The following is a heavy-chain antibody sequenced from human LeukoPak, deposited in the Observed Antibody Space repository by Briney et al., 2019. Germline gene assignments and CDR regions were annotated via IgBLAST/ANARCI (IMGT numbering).Heavy chain of an antibody. CDR2: ISRTGTTI. J-gene: IGHJ6*03. CDR1: GFTFNSYT. CDR3: TKDSGGTYFYYYYYMDV. D-gene: IGHD1-26*01. Sequence: GGSLRLSCAASGFTFNSYTMNWVRQAPGKGLEWISYISRTGTTIYYADSVKGRFTISRDNAKNSLYLQMNSLRSEDTAVYYCTKDSGGTYFYYYYYMDVWGKGTTVTVSS. V-gene: IGHV3-48*01.